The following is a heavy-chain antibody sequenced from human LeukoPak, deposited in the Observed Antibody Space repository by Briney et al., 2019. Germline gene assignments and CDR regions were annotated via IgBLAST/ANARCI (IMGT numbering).Heavy chain of an antibody. CDR2: IGTAGDT. CDR3: ARDGRRRYCSSTSCSDYYYGMDV. D-gene: IGHD2-2*01. Sequence: GGSLRLSCAASGFTFSSYDMHWVRQATGKGLEWVSAIGTAGDTYYPGSVKGRFTISRENAKNSLYLQMNSLRAGDTAVYYCARDGRRRYCSSTSCSDYYYGMDVWGQGTTVTVS. V-gene: IGHV3-13*01. J-gene: IGHJ6*02. CDR1: GFTFSSYD.